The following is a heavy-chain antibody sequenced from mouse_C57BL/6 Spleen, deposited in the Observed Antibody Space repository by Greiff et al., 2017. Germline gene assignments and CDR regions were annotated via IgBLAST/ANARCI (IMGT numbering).Heavy chain of an antibody. CDR2: INPNYGTT. Sequence: VQLKESGPELVKPGASVKISCKASGYSFTDYNMNWVKQSNGQSLEWIGVINPNYGTTSYNQKFKGKATLTVDQSSSTAYMQLNSLTSEDSAVYVYESTTRDAMDYWGQGTSVTVSS. J-gene: IGHJ4*01. CDR1: GYSFTDYN. CDR3: ESTTRDAMDY. V-gene: IGHV1-39*01. D-gene: IGHD1-1*01.